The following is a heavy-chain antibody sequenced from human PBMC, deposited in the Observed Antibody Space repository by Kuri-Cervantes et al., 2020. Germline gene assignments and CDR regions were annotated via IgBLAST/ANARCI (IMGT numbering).Heavy chain of an antibody. V-gene: IGHV4-59*01. J-gene: IGHJ3*02. D-gene: IGHD6-19*01. CDR2: IYYSGDT. CDR1: NDSIVHNY. CDR3: ASELGADIRVAGAFDI. Sequence: SETLSLTCIVSNDSIVHNYWSWIRQSPGKGLEWIGNIYYSGDTNYNPSLKSRVTISVDTSKKQFSLKLSSVAAADTAEYYCASELGADIRVAGAFDIWGQGTMVTVSS.